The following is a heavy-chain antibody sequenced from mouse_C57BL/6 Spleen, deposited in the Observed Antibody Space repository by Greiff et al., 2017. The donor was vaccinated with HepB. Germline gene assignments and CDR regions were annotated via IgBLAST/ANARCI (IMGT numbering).Heavy chain of an antibody. CDR2: ISSGSSTI. CDR1: GFTFSDYG. V-gene: IGHV5-17*01. CDR3: ARRQLRYYAMDY. D-gene: IGHD3-2*02. Sequence: DVKLVESGGGLVKPGGSLKLSCAASGFTFSDYGMHWVRQAPEKGLEWVAYISSGSSTIYYADTVKGRFTISRDNAKNTLFLQMTSLRSEDTAMYYCARRQLRYYAMDYWGQGTSVTVSS. J-gene: IGHJ4*01.